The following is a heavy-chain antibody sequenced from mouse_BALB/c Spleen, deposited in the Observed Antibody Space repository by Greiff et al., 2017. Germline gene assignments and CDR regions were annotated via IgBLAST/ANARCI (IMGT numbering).Heavy chain of an antibody. CDR1: GYTFTDYY. V-gene: IGHV1-19*01. CDR2: VNPYNGGT. CDR3: ASQTAY. J-gene: IGHJ3*01. Sequence: VQLKESGPELVKPGASVKMSCKASGYTFTDYYMDWVKQSHGESFEWIGRVNPYNGGTSYNQKFKGKATLTVDKSSSTAYMELNSLTSEDSAVYYCASQTAYWGQGTLVTVSA.